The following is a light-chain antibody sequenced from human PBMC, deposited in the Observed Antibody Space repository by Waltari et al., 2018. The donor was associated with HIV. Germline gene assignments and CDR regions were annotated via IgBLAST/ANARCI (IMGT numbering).Light chain of an antibody. Sequence: QSVLTQPPSASGTPGQRVTISCSGSNSNIGRNTVSWFQQLPGTAPKVLIYGKNQRPSGVPDRFSGPKSGTSASLAISGLQSDDEADYFCASWDDSFNGPVFGGGTKLTVV. CDR3: ASWDDSFNGPV. V-gene: IGLV1-44*01. CDR1: NSNIGRNT. CDR2: GKN. J-gene: IGLJ2*01.